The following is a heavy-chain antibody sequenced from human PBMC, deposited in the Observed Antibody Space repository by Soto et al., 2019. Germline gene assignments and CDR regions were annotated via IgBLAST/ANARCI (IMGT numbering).Heavy chain of an antibody. CDR3: ARLWGTAMVLWGPYGIDV. D-gene: IGHD5-18*01. Sequence: PSETLSLTCTVSGGCISSYYWSWIRQPPGKGLEWIGSIYYSGSTYYNPSLKSRVTISVDTSKNQFSLKLSSVTAADTAVYYCARLWGTAMVLWGPYGIDVWGQGTTVT. CDR2: IYYSGST. J-gene: IGHJ6*02. CDR1: GGCISSYY. V-gene: IGHV4-59*05.